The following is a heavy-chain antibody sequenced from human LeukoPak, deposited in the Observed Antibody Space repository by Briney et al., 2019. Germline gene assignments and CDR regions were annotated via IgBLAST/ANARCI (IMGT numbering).Heavy chain of an antibody. CDR3: ARDSQGPPFGELLLVSGVWFDP. V-gene: IGHV1-18*01. CDR2: ISAYNGNT. CDR1: GYTFTSYG. Sequence: GASVKVSCKASGYTFTSYGISWVRQAPGQGLEWMGWISAYNGNTNYAQKLQGRVTMTTDTSTSTAYMELRSLRSDDTAVYYCARDSQGPPFGELLLVSGVWFDPWGQGTLVTVSS. D-gene: IGHD3-10*01. J-gene: IGHJ5*02.